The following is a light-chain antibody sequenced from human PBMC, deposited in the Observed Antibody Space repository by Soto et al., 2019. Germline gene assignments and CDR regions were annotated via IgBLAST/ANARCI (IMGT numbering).Light chain of an antibody. CDR1: QDINVY. CDR2: SAS. V-gene: IGKV1-39*01. Sequence: IQMTQSPSSVSASIGDTVTISCRSSQDINVYLNWYQQKPGEVPKLLIYSASSLHSGVPSRFTGSGSETDFTLTIRSIQPEDFANYYCQHGYVAPYNFGQGTKVDIK. CDR3: QHGYVAPYN. J-gene: IGKJ2*01.